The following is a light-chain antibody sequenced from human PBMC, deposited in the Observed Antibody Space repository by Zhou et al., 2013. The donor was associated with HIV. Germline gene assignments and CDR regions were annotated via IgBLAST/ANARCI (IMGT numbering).Light chain of an antibody. Sequence: EIVMTQSPATLSVSPGDRATLSCRASQSVANNLAWYQQKPGQAPRLLIYGASTRAAGIPARFHGSGSGTEFTLTITSLQSEDFAVYYCQQFTNWGTFGQGTKLEIK. V-gene: IGKV3-15*01. J-gene: IGKJ2*01. CDR3: QQFTNWGT. CDR1: QSVANN. CDR2: GAS.